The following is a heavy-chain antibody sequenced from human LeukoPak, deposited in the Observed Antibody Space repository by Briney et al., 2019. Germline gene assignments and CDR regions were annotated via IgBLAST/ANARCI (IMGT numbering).Heavy chain of an antibody. CDR1: GFTVSSNY. J-gene: IGHJ6*02. D-gene: IGHD3-3*01. V-gene: IGHV3-66*01. CDR3: ARGEVVTIFGVVKTYYYYGMDV. Sequence: GSLRLSCAASGFTVSSNYMSWVRQAPGKGLEWVSVIYSGGSTYYADSVKGRFTISRDNSKNTLYLQMNSLRAEDTAVYYCARGEVVTIFGVVKTYYYYGMDVWGQGTTVTVSS. CDR2: IYSGGST.